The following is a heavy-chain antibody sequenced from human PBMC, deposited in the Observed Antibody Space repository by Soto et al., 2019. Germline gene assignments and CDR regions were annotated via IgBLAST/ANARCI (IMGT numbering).Heavy chain of an antibody. CDR1: GFTVSNNY. Sequence: EVQLVESGGGLIQPGGSLRLSCAASGFTVSNNYMTWVRQAPGKGLEWVSVMYSGGTATSYADSVKGRFTVSRDNSKNTVSLQLDSLKADDTDVYYCARGVPVGAIGRFYFDSWGQGTLVTVSS. D-gene: IGHD1-26*01. J-gene: IGHJ4*02. CDR3: ARGVPVGAIGRFYFDS. V-gene: IGHV3-53*01. CDR2: MYSGGTAT.